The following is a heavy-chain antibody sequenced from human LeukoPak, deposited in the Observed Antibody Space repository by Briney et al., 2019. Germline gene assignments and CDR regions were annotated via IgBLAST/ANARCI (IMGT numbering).Heavy chain of an antibody. CDR3: AKDWERWLQFMGDY. CDR1: GFTFSSYG. D-gene: IGHD5-24*01. V-gene: IGHV3-30*18. J-gene: IGHJ4*02. CDR2: ISYDGSNK. Sequence: GGSLRLSCAASGFTFSSYGMHWVRQAPGKGLEWVAVISYDGSNKYYADPVKGRFTISRDNSKNTLYLQMNSLRAEDTAVYYCAKDWERWLQFMGDYWGQGTLVTVSS.